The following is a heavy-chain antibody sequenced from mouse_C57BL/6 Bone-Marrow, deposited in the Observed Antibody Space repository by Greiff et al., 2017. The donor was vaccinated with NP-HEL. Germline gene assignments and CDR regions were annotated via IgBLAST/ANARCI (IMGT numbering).Heavy chain of an antibody. CDR2: ISDGGSYT. V-gene: IGHV5-4*01. J-gene: IGHJ4*01. CDR1: GFTFSSYA. D-gene: IGHD2-5*01. CDR3: ARDYSNYGGYYAMDY. Sequence: EVKVVESGGGLVKPGGSLKLSCAASGFTFSSYAMSWVRQTPEKRLEWVATISDGGSYTYYPDNVKGRFTISRDNAKNNLYLQMSHLKSEDTAMYYCARDYSNYGGYYAMDYWGQGTSVTVSS.